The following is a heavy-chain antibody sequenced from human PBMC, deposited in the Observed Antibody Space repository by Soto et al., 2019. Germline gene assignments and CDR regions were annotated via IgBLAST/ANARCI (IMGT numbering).Heavy chain of an antibody. CDR2: INHSGST. J-gene: IGHJ4*02. D-gene: IGHD1-26*01. V-gene: IGHV4-34*01. CDR3: ATNLGSGSSY. Sequence: QVQLQQWGAGLLKPSETLSLTCAVYGGSFSGYYWSWIRQPPGKGLEWIGEINHSGSTNYNPSLKSRVTISVDTSKNQFSLKLSSVTAADTAVYYCATNLGSGSSYWGQGTLVTVSS. CDR1: GGSFSGYY.